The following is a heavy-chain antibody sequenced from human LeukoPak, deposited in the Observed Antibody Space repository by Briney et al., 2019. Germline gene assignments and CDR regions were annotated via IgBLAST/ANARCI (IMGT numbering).Heavy chain of an antibody. CDR1: GFTFSTYW. CDR2: IKEDASAK. J-gene: IGHJ4*02. Sequence: GGSLRLSCAASGFTFSTYWMAWVRQAPGKGLEWVANIKEDASAKHQADSVKGRFTISRDNAQNSVYLQMSSLRGEDTAVYHCARDVGGSLDYWGQGILVTVSS. CDR3: ARDVGGSLDY. D-gene: IGHD1-26*01. V-gene: IGHV3-7*01.